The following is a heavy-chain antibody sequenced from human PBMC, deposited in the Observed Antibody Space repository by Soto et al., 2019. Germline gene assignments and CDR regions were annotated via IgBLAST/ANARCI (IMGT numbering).Heavy chain of an antibody. CDR1: GYTFTSYG. D-gene: IGHD4-17*01. J-gene: IGHJ6*02. CDR3: ARLLTTVTTAGMDV. CDR2: ISAYNGNT. Sequence: ASVKVSCKASGYTFTSYGISWVRQAPGQGLEWMGWISAYNGNTNYAQKLQGRVTMTTDTSMSTAYMELRSLRSDDTAVYYCARLLTTVTTAGMDVWGQGTTVTVSS. V-gene: IGHV1-18*01.